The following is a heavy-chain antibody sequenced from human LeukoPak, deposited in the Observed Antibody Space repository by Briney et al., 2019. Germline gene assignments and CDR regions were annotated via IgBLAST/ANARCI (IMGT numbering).Heavy chain of an antibody. CDR1: GFTFSSYG. CDR3: AKDQLDIVVVVAAPGYYYYYMDV. Sequence: GGSLRLSCAASGFTFSSYGMHWVRQAPGKGLEWVAFIRYDGSNKYYADSVKGRFTISRDNSKNTLYLQMNSLRAEDTAVYYCAKDQLDIVVVVAAPGYYYYYMDVWGKGTTVTVSS. D-gene: IGHD2-15*01. V-gene: IGHV3-30*02. J-gene: IGHJ6*03. CDR2: IRYDGSNK.